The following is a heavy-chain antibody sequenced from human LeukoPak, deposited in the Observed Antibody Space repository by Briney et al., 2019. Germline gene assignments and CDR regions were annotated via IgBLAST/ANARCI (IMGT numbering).Heavy chain of an antibody. CDR3: ARVAGSYSIRPFDF. J-gene: IGHJ4*02. CDR2: IRVSDGYT. CDR1: GFTFDNYA. Sequence: GESLKISCAASGFTFDNYAMTWVRQAPGKGLEWVSAIRVSDGYTYYADSVQGRFIISRDKSKNTVSLQMNSLTGDDTALYYCARVAGSYSIRPFDFWGQGTVVIVSS. V-gene: IGHV3-23*01. D-gene: IGHD1-26*01.